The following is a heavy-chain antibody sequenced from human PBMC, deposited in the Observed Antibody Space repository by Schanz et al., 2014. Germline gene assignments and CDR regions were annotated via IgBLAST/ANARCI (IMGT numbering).Heavy chain of an antibody. D-gene: IGHD2-15*01. V-gene: IGHV1-46*01. CDR2: INPSGGST. CDR1: GYTFTSNY. CDR3: ARACCRQENHYYYTGMDV. J-gene: IGHJ6*02. Sequence: QVQLVQSGAEVKKPGASVKVSCKASGYTFTSNYMHWVRQAPGQGLEWMGMINPSGGSTNYAQKFQGRLTMARDTSTSTVYMELSSLRSEDTAVYYCARACCRQENHYYYTGMDVWGQGTTVTVSS.